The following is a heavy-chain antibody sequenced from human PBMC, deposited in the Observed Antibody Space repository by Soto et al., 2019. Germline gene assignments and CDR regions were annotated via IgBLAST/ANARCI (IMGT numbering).Heavy chain of an antibody. J-gene: IGHJ5*02. CDR2: ITTYNDDT. Sequence: QVQLVQSGAEVKKPGASVKVSCKTSGYTFTNYGISWVRQAPGQGLEWMGWITTYNDDTNYAQKFQGRATLTTDTTTSTAYMDVRSLRSDDTAVDYCARASRSGNNWFDPWGQGTLVTVSS. D-gene: IGHD1-26*01. CDR3: ARASRSGNNWFDP. CDR1: GYTFTNYG. V-gene: IGHV1-18*01.